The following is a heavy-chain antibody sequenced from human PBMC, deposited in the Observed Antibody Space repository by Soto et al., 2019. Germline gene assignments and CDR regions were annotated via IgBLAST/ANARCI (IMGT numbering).Heavy chain of an antibody. CDR2: IYYSWST. CDR1: GGSISSSSYY. Sequence: QLQLQESGPGLVKPSETLSLTCTVSGGSISSSSYYWGWIRQPPGKGLEWIGSIYYSWSTYYNPSLKSLVTISVDTSKNQFSLKLSSVTAADTAVYYCAKGGSGSYSNAFDIWGQGTMVTVSS. J-gene: IGHJ3*02. V-gene: IGHV4-39*01. D-gene: IGHD3-10*01. CDR3: AKGGSGSYSNAFDI.